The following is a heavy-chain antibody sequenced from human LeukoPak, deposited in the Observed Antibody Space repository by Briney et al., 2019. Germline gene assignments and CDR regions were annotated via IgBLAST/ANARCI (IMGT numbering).Heavy chain of an antibody. V-gene: IGHV7-4-1*02. CDR3: ARVHRGAGGGTPGWLGAFDI. Sequence: GASVKVSCKASGYTFTSYAMNWVRQAPGQGLEWMGWINTNTGNPTYAQGFTGRFVFSLDTSVSTAYLQISSLKAEDTAVYYCARVHRGAGGGTPGWLGAFDIWGQGTMVTVSS. D-gene: IGHD1-26*01. CDR2: INTNTGNP. CDR1: GYTFTSYA. J-gene: IGHJ3*02.